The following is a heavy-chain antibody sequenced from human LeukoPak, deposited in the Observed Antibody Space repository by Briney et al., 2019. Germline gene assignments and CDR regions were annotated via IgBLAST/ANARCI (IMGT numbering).Heavy chain of an antibody. CDR1: GFTFSSYA. V-gene: IGHV3-23*01. CDR3: ARDLSVAL. D-gene: IGHD2-15*01. J-gene: IGHJ3*01. CDR2: ISGSGGST. Sequence: GGSLRLSCAASGFTFSSYAMSWVRQAPGKGLEWVSGISGSGGSTYYADSVKGRFTISRDNAKNSLYLQMNSLRAEDTAVYYCARDLSVALWGQGTVVTVSS.